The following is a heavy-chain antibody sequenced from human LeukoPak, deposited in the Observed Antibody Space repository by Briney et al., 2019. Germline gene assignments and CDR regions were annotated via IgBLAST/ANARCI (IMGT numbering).Heavy chain of an antibody. V-gene: IGHV1-2*06. D-gene: IGHD3-22*01. CDR1: GYTFTGYY. J-gene: IGHJ4*02. CDR2: INPSSGGT. Sequence: ASVKVSCKASGYTFTGYYMHWVRQAPGQGLEWMGRINPSSGGTNYAQKFQGRATMTRDTSISTAYMELSRLRSDDTAVYYCATLYHYDSSGYPFDYWGQGTLVTVSS. CDR3: ATLYHYDSSGYPFDY.